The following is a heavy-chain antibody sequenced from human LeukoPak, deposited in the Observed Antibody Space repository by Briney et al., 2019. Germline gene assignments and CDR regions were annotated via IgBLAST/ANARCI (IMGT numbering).Heavy chain of an antibody. CDR2: IYHSGST. Sequence: SETLSLTCTVSGYSISSGYYWGWIRQPPGKGLEWIVNIYHSGSTYYNPSLKSRVTISVDTSKNQFSLKLSSVTAADTAVYYCARDGVTPLWTYWGQGTLVTVSS. CDR1: GYSISSGYY. J-gene: IGHJ4*02. D-gene: IGHD1-1*01. CDR3: ARDGVTPLWTY. V-gene: IGHV4-38-2*02.